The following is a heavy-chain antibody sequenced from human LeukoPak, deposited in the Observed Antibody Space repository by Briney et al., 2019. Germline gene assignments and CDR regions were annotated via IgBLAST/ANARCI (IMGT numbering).Heavy chain of an antibody. J-gene: IGHJ4*02. CDR1: GFTFSRYG. V-gene: IGHV3-30*18. CDR2: ISYDASNK. Sequence: GGSLRLSCAASGFTFSRYGMHWVRQTPGKGLEWVAVISYDASNKYYADSVKGRFTISRDNSKNTLYLQMNSLRVEDTAVYYCAKDRAIFGPSDYWGQGTLVTVSS. D-gene: IGHD3-3*01. CDR3: AKDRAIFGPSDY.